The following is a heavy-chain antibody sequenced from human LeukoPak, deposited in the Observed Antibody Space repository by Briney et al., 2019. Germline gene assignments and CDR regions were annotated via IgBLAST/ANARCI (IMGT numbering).Heavy chain of an antibody. D-gene: IGHD6-6*01. CDR2: IYYSGST. Sequence: SETLSLTCTVSGGSISSGSFYWSWIRQHPGKGLEWIGYIYYSGSTYYNPSLKSRVTISVDTSKNQFSLKLNSVTAADTAVYYCARESRPDGLDYWGQGTLVTVSS. V-gene: IGHV4-31*03. CDR1: GGSISSGSFY. J-gene: IGHJ4*02. CDR3: ARESRPDGLDY.